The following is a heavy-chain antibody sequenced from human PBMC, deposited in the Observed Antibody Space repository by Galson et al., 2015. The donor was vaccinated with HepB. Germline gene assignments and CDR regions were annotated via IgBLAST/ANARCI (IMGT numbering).Heavy chain of an antibody. CDR3: ASGRVYYDSTGYKIFYS. V-gene: IGHV3-74*01. D-gene: IGHD3-22*01. J-gene: IGHJ4*02. CDR2: VKSDGSST. Sequence: SLRLSCAASGFFFSNYWMHWVRQAPGKGLMWVSGVKSDGSSTTYADSVKGRFTISRDNAKNTLYLQMNSLRAEDTAVYYCASGRVYYDSTGYKIFYSWGQGILVTVSS. CDR1: GFFFSNYW.